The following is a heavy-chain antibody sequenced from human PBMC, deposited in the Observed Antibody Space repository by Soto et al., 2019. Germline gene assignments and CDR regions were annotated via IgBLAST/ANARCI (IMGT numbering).Heavy chain of an antibody. CDR1: GGSFSGYY. D-gene: IGHD2-2*01. CDR3: ASSMGAMDV. Sequence: QVQLQQWGAGLLKPSEPLSLTCAVYGGSFSGYYWSWIRQPPGKGLEWIGQINHSGSTNYNPSLKSRVTISVDTSKNQFSLKLSSVTAADTAVYYCASSMGAMDVWGQGTTVTVSS. CDR2: INHSGST. V-gene: IGHV4-34*01. J-gene: IGHJ6*02.